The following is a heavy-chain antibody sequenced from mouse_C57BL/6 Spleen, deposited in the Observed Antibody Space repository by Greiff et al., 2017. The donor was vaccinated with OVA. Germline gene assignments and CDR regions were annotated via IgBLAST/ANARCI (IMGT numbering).Heavy chain of an antibody. V-gene: IGHV1-7*01. Sequence: QVQLQQSGAELAKPGASVKLSCKASGYTFTSYWMHWVKQRPGQGLDWIGYINPSSGYTKYNQKFKDKATLTADNSSSTAYMQLSSLTYEDSAVYYCARATTVVAGDFDVWGTGTTVTVSS. CDR3: ARATTVVAGDFDV. CDR2: INPSSGYT. J-gene: IGHJ1*03. D-gene: IGHD1-1*01. CDR1: GYTFTSYW.